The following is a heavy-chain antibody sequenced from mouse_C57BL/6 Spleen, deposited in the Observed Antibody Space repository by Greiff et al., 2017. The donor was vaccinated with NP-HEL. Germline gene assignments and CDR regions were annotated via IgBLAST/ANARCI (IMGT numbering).Heavy chain of an antibody. CDR3: ARGGGIGYEGNAMDY. CDR2: IYPGSGST. J-gene: IGHJ4*01. CDR1: GYTFTSYW. Sequence: QVQLQQPGAELVKPGASVKMSCKASGYTFTSYWITWVKQRPGQGLEWIGDIYPGSGSTNYNEKFKSKATLTVDTSSSTAYMQLSSLTSEDSAVYYCARGGGIGYEGNAMDYWGQGTSVTVSS. V-gene: IGHV1-55*01. D-gene: IGHD2-2*01.